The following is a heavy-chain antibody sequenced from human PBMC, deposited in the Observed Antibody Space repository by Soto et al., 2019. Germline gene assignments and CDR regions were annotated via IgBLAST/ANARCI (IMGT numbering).Heavy chain of an antibody. D-gene: IGHD3-9*01. V-gene: IGHV1-2*04. J-gene: IGHJ6*02. Sequence: ASLKFSCKASGYTFTGYYMHWVRQAPGQGLEWMGWINPNSGGTNYAQKFQGWVTMTRDTSISTGFMELSRLRSDDTAVHYRARDIVNYDILTGYPYYYYYGMDVWGQGTTVTVSS. CDR2: INPNSGGT. CDR1: GYTFTGYY. CDR3: ARDIVNYDILTGYPYYYYYGMDV.